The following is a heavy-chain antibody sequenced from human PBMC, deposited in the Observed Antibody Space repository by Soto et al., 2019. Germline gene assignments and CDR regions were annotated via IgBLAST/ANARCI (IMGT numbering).Heavy chain of an antibody. V-gene: IGHV1-18*01. CDR2: ISAYNGNT. Sequence: QVQLVQSGAEVKKPGASVKVSCKASGYTFTRYGISWVRQAPGQGLEWMGWISAYNGNTNYAQKLQGRVTMTTDTSTSTAYMELRSLRSDDTAVYYCARVSRVVVPAAHGKFDPWGQGTLVTVSS. CDR3: ARVSRVVVPAAHGKFDP. J-gene: IGHJ5*02. D-gene: IGHD2-2*01. CDR1: GYTFTRYG.